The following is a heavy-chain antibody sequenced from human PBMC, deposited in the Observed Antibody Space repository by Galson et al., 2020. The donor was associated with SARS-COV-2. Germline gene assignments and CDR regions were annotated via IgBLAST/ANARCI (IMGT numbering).Heavy chain of an antibody. CDR1: GFTFSSYW. J-gene: IGHJ5*02. CDR2: IKQDGSEK. Sequence: GGSLRLSCAASGFTFSSYWMSWVRQAPGKGLEWVANIKQDGSEKYYVDSVKGRFTISRDNAKNSLYLQMNSLRAEDTAVYYCAREIGDYYYDSSGYFLENWFDPWGQGTLVTVSS. CDR3: AREIGDYYYDSSGYFLENWFDP. V-gene: IGHV3-7*01. D-gene: IGHD3-22*01.